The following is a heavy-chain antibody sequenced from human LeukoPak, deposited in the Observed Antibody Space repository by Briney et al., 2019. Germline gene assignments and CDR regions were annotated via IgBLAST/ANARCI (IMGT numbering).Heavy chain of an antibody. CDR1: GYTFTGYY. V-gene: IGHV1-2*02. D-gene: IGHD3-10*02. J-gene: IGHJ5*02. Sequence: ASVKVSCKASGYTFTGYYMHWVRQAPGQGLEWMGWINPNSGGTNYAQKFQGRVTMTRDTSISTAYMELSRLRSDDTAVYYCARGWSYGRGPHFDPWGQGTLVTVSS. CDR3: ARGWSYGRGPHFDP. CDR2: INPNSGGT.